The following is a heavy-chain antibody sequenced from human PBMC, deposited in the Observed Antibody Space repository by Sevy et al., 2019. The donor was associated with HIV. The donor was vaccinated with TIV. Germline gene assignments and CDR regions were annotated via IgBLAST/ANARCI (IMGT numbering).Heavy chain of an antibody. CDR3: ARDNSGYFFFDY. CDR1: GFTFGSYT. V-gene: IGHV3-30-3*01. J-gene: IGHJ4*02. D-gene: IGHD3-22*01. CDR2: ISQTYDGSKK. Sequence: GGSLRLSGAASGFTFGSYTLHWVRQAPGKGLEWVALISQTYDGSKKYYTDSVQGRFTISRDNSKNTLYLQMDSLRPEDTAVYYCARDNSGYFFFDYWGQGILVTVSS.